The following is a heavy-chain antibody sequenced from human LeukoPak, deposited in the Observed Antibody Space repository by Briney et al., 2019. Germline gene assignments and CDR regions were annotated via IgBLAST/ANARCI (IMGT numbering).Heavy chain of an antibody. V-gene: IGHV3-30*18. CDR3: AKDFVSSYGSGS. J-gene: IGHJ4*02. CDR1: GFTFSSYG. D-gene: IGHD3-10*01. Sequence: GGSLRLSCAASGFTFSSYGMRWGRQAPGKGLEWVAVISYDGSNKYYADSVKGRFTISRDNSKNTLYLQMNSLRAEDTAVYYCAKDFVSSYGSGSWGQGTLVTVSS. CDR2: ISYDGSNK.